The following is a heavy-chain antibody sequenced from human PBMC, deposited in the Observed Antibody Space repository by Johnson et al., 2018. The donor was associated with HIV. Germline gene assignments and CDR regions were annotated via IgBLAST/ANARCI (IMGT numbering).Heavy chain of an antibody. D-gene: IGHD3-9*01. CDR3: AKDLRIFDWFNAYDAFDI. V-gene: IGHV3-33*06. J-gene: IGHJ3*02. Sequence: QVQLVESGGGLVQPGRSLRLSCAASGFIFSSYGMHWVRQAPGKGLEWVAVIWYGGSNKYYGDSVKGRFTISKDNTKNTLYLQMNSLRADDTAVYYCAKDLRIFDWFNAYDAFDIWGQGTMVTVSS. CDR2: IWYGGSNK. CDR1: GFIFSSYG.